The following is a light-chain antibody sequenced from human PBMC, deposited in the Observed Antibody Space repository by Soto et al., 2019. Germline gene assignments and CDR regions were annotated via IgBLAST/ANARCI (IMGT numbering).Light chain of an antibody. CDR1: QSISDA. V-gene: IGKV3-15*01. CDR3: QQYNNWPWT. CDR2: GAS. J-gene: IGKJ1*01. Sequence: EMVMTQSPATLSVSPGGRATLSCRASQSISDALAWYQQKPGQAPRLLIHGASTRATGFPARFSGSGSGTDFTLTISSLQSEDFAVYYCQQYNNWPWTFGQGTKVDIK.